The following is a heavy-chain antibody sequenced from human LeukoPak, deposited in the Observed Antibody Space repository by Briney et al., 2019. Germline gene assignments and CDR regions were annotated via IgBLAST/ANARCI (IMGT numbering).Heavy chain of an antibody. CDR2: IYNSGST. Sequence: PSETLSLTCSVSGGSISSSTYYWGWIRQPPGKGLEWNGNIYNSGSTYYNPSLKSRVTISVDTSKNQFSLKLSSVTAADTAVYYCARQAYSSNLGWFDPWGQGTLVTVSS. CDR1: GGSISSSTYY. J-gene: IGHJ5*02. CDR3: ARQAYSSNLGWFDP. D-gene: IGHD6-13*01. V-gene: IGHV4-39*01.